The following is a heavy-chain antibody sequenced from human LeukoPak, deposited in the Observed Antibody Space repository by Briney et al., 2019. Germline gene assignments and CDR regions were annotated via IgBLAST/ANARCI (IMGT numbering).Heavy chain of an antibody. Sequence: SETLSLTCTVSGGSISSYYWSWLRQPAGKGLEWIGRIYGTGTITYNPSLQSRVTMSVDTSKNEFSLKMSSVTAADTAVYYCTRDSGTTGEVKFDPWGQGTLVAVSS. J-gene: IGHJ5*02. V-gene: IGHV4-4*07. CDR2: IYGTGTI. D-gene: IGHD3-10*01. CDR1: GGSISSYY. CDR3: TRDSGTTGEVKFDP.